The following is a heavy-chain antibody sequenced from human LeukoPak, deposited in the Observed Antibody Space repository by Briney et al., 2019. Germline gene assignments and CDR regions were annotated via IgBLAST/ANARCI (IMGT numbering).Heavy chain of an antibody. J-gene: IGHJ4*02. D-gene: IGHD3-22*01. V-gene: IGHV3-11*01. CDR1: GVTFEDYY. CDR3: AKQYITMIVVVVDY. CDR2: ISDTGGDK. Sequence: GGSLRLSCTGSGVTFEDYYLSWIRQAPGKGLEWISYISDTGGDKFYADPVKGRFIISRDNSKNTLCLQMNSLRAEDTAVYYCAKQYITMIVVVVDYWGQGTLVTVFS.